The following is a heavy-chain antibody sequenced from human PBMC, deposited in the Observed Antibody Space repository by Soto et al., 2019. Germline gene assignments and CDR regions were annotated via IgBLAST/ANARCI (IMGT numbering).Heavy chain of an antibody. J-gene: IGHJ4*02. Sequence: QVQLVQSGAEVKKPGASVKVSCKASGYTFTSYGISWVRQAPGQGLEWMGWISAYNGNTNYAQKLQGRVTMTTDTSTSTAYMELRSLRSDDTAVYYCARVPYYYDSSGYYYTYYFDYWVQGTLVTVSS. CDR3: ARVPYYYDSSGYYYTYYFDY. CDR2: ISAYNGNT. D-gene: IGHD3-22*01. CDR1: GYTFTSYG. V-gene: IGHV1-18*01.